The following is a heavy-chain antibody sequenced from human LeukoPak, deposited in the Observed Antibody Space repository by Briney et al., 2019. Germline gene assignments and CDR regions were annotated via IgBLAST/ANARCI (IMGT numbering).Heavy chain of an antibody. CDR2: IYYSEST. CDR3: ATAICYYHSSGYSYYSDY. V-gene: IGHV4-30-4*01. CDR1: GGSVNSVQYY. D-gene: IGHD3-22*01. Sequence: PSETLSLTCTVSGGSVNSVQYYWSWIRQPPGKGLEWIGNIYYSESTSYNPSLKSRVIISLDTSKNQFSLKLSSVTAADTAVYYCATAICYYHSSGYSYYSDYWGQGTLVTVSS. J-gene: IGHJ4*02.